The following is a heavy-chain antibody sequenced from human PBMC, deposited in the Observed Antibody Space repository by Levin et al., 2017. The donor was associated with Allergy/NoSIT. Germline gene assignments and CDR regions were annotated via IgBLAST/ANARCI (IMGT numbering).Heavy chain of an antibody. Sequence: GGSLRLSCAASGFTFSSYAMHWVRQAPGKGLEWVAVISYDGSNKYYADSVKGRFTISRDNSKNTLYLQMNSLRAEDTAVYYCARGVVPAAKYYYGMDVWGQGTTVTVSS. CDR2: ISYDGSNK. J-gene: IGHJ6*02. CDR3: ARGVVPAAKYYYGMDV. CDR1: GFTFSSYA. D-gene: IGHD2-2*01. V-gene: IGHV3-30-3*01.